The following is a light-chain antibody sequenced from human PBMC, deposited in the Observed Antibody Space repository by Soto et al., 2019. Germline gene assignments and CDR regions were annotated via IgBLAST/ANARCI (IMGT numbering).Light chain of an antibody. V-gene: IGKV3-20*01. CDR2: GAS. Sequence: EIVLTQSPGTLSLSPGERATLSCRASQSVSSSYLAWYQQKPGQAPRLLIYGASSRATGIPDRFSGSGSGTDFTLTISRLEPEDFAVYYCQQYGSSSLTFGGGTKVRSN. CDR1: QSVSSSY. CDR3: QQYGSSSLT. J-gene: IGKJ4*01.